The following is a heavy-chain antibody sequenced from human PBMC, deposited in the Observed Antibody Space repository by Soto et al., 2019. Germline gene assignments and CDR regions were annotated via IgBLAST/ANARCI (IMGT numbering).Heavy chain of an antibody. V-gene: IGHV1-18*01. CDR3: ARGRYGDY. Sequence: QVHLVQSGAEVKKPGASVKVSCKGSVYGFTTYGITWVRQAPGQGLEWMAWISAHNGNTNYAQKVQGRVTVPRDTSTSTAYMELRSLRYDDAAVYYCARGRYGDYWGQGALVNVSS. CDR2: ISAHNGNT. CDR1: VYGFTTYG. D-gene: IGHD1-1*01. J-gene: IGHJ4*02.